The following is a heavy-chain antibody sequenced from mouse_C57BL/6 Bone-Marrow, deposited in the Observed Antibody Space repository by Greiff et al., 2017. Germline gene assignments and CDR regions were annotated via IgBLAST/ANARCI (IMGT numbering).Heavy chain of an antibody. D-gene: IGHD2-4*01. V-gene: IGHV1-7*01. CDR3: AYYDYGLYAMDY. Sequence: QVQLQQSGAELAKPGASVKLSCKASGYTFTSYWMHWVKQRPGQGLEWIGYINPSSGYTTYNQKFKDKATLTADKSSSTAYMQLSSLTCEDSAVYYCAYYDYGLYAMDYWGQGTSVTVSS. J-gene: IGHJ4*01. CDR1: GYTFTSYW. CDR2: INPSSGYT.